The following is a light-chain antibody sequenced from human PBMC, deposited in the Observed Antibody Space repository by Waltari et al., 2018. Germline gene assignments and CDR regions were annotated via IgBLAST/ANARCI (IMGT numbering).Light chain of an antibody. CDR2: SSS. J-gene: IGKJ2*01. CDR3: QQANSFPYT. V-gene: IGKV1D-12*01. CDR1: QDISSW. Sequence: DIQMTQSPSSVSASVGDRVTITCRASQDISSWLAWYQQKPGKAPELLIYSSSTLHFGVPSRFSGSRSGTEFSLTITGLQPDDSATYFYQQANSFPYTYGQGTKLDI.